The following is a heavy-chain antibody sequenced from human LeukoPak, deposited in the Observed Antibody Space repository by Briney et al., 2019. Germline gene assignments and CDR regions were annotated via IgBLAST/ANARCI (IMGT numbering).Heavy chain of an antibody. CDR2: ISSSGGTI. D-gene: IGHD7-27*01. CDR3: AKEGGDWGEGYFDY. CDR1: GFTFSDSY. V-gene: IGHV3-11*01. J-gene: IGHJ4*03. Sequence: PGGSLRLSCAASGFTFSDSYMSWIRQVPGKGLEWISYISSSGGTIYYADSVKGRFTISRDNAKNSLYLQMYSLRAEDTAVYYCAKEGGDWGEGYFDYWGQGTLVTVSS.